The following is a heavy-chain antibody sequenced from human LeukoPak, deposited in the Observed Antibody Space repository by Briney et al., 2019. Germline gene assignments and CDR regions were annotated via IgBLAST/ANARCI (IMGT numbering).Heavy chain of an antibody. Sequence: PSETLSLTCSVSGVPISSRSYYWGWIRQPPGKGLEWIGSMYFSGTTYYNPSLKSRVTISVDTSKNQFSLKLSSVTAADTAVYYCARDQNYDILTGYSVYAFDIWGQGTMVTVSS. V-gene: IGHV4-39*07. CDR3: ARDQNYDILTGYSVYAFDI. CDR2: MYFSGTT. CDR1: GVPISSRSYY. J-gene: IGHJ3*02. D-gene: IGHD3-9*01.